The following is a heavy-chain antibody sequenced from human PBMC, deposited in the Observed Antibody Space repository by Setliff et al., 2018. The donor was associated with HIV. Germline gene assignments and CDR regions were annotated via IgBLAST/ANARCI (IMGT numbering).Heavy chain of an antibody. CDR3: ARAHLYSSSKSNAFDY. V-gene: IGHV4-39*01. Sequence: PSETLSLTCTVSGGSISSNSYYWGWIRQPPGKGLEWIGSIYYSGSTYYNPSLKSRVTISADTSKNQFSLKLSSVTAADTAVYYCARAHLYSSSKSNAFDYWGQGTLVTVSS. CDR2: IYYSGST. D-gene: IGHD6-6*01. CDR1: GGSISSNSYY. J-gene: IGHJ4*02.